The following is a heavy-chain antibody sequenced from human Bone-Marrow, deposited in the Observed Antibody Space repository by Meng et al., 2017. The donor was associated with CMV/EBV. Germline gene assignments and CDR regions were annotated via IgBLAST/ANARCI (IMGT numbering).Heavy chain of an antibody. CDR2: ISRSSSYI. CDR3: ARGGVVVVPAAISYYYYGMDV. V-gene: IGHV3-21*05. Sequence: GGSLRLSCAASGFTFSSYSMNWVRQAPGKGLEWVSYISRSSSYIYNADSVKGRFTISRDNAKNSLYLQMNSLRAEDTAVYYCARGGVVVVPAAISYYYYGMDVWGQGTTVTVSS. CDR1: GFTFSSYS. D-gene: IGHD2-2*01. J-gene: IGHJ6*02.